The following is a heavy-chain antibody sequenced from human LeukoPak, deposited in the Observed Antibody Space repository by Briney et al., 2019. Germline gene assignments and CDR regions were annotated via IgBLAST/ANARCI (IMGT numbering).Heavy chain of an antibody. CDR3: ARDTRLGYCSNTKCYASWFDP. J-gene: IGHJ5*02. D-gene: IGHD2-2*01. CDR2: IKQDGSEK. CDR1: GFTFSSYW. V-gene: IGHV3-7*03. Sequence: GGSLRLSCAASGFTFSSYWMSWVRQAPGKGLEWVANIKQDGSEKYYVDSVKGRFTISRDNAKNSLYLQMNSLRAEDTALYYCARDTRLGYCSNTKCYASWFDPWGQGTLVTVSS.